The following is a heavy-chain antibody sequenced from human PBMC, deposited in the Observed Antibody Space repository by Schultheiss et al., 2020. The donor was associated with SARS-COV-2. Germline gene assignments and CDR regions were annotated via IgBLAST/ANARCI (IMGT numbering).Heavy chain of an antibody. V-gene: IGHV3-30*18. CDR2: ISHDGSDK. CDR3: AKDLKGSSSLVGYYYYGMDV. CDR1: GFTFSNYG. Sequence: GGSLRLSCAASGFTFSNYGMHWVRQAPGKGLEWVAVISHDGSDKHYADSVKGRFTISRDNSKNTLYLQINSLRPEDTAVYYCAKDLKGSSSLVGYYYYGMDVWGQGTTVTVSS. D-gene: IGHD6-6*01. J-gene: IGHJ6*02.